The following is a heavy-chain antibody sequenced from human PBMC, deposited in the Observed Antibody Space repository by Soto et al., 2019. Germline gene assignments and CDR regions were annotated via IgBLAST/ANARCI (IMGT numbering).Heavy chain of an antibody. Sequence: GGSLRLSCAASGFTFSSYSMNWVRQAPGKGLEWVSYISSSSSTIYYADSVKGRFTISRDNAKNSLYLQMNSLRAEDTAVYYCATSAAGQPYYYYYYMDVWGKGTTVTVSS. CDR2: ISSSSSTI. CDR3: ATSAAGQPYYYYYYMDV. J-gene: IGHJ6*03. V-gene: IGHV3-48*01. D-gene: IGHD6-13*01. CDR1: GFTFSSYS.